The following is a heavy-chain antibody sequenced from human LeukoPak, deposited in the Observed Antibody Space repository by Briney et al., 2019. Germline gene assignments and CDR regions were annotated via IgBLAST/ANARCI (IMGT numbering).Heavy chain of an antibody. CDR1: GFTFSSYG. J-gene: IGHJ4*02. V-gene: IGHV3-23*01. D-gene: IGHD6-19*01. CDR2: ISDSGGRT. CDR3: ARVGRGWYSRLHDY. Sequence: AGGSLRLSCAASGFTFSSYGMSWVRQAPGKGLEWVSAISDSGGRTFYADSVKGRFTISRDNSKNTLYLQINSLRAEDTAVYYCARVGRGWYSRLHDYWGQGTLVTVSS.